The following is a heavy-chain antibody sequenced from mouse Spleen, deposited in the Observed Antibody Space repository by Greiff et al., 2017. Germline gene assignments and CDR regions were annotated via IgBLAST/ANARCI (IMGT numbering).Heavy chain of an antibody. CDR1: GFAFSSYD. CDR2: ISSGGGST. J-gene: IGHJ2*01. V-gene: IGHV5-12-1*01. CDR3: ARSYYYGSSLFDY. D-gene: IGHD1-1*01. Sequence: DVQLVESGGGLVKPGGSLKLSCAASGFAFSSYDMSWVRQTPEKRLEWVAYISSGGGSTYYPDTVKGRFTISRDNAKNTLYLQMSSLKSEDTAMYYCARSYYYGSSLFDYWGQGTTLTVSS.